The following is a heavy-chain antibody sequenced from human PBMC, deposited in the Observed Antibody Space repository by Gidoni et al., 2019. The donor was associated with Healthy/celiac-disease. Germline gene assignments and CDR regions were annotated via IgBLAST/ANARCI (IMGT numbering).Heavy chain of an antibody. CDR3: AKGEGRITMIVVVISPFDY. J-gene: IGHJ4*02. V-gene: IGHV3-23*04. CDR1: GFTFSRYA. D-gene: IGHD3-22*01. CDR2: ISGSGGST. Sequence: EVQLVESGGGLVQPGGSLRLSCAASGFTFSRYAMSWVRQAPGKGLEWVSAISGSGGSTYYADSVKGRFTISRDNSKNTLYLQMNSLRAEDTAVYYCAKGEGRITMIVVVISPFDYWGQGTLVTVSS.